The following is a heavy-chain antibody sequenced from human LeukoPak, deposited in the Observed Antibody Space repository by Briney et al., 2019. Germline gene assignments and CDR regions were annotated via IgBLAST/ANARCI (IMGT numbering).Heavy chain of an antibody. J-gene: IGHJ5*02. V-gene: IGHV4-34*01. Sequence: SETLSLTCAVYGESFSDDYWTWIRQPPGKGLEWIGEINHSGSTNHNPSLKSRVTISVDTSKNQFSLKLSSVTAADTAVYYCATSYGDYLRWFDPWGQGTLVTVSS. CDR2: INHSGST. D-gene: IGHD4-17*01. CDR1: GESFSDDY. CDR3: ATSYGDYLRWFDP.